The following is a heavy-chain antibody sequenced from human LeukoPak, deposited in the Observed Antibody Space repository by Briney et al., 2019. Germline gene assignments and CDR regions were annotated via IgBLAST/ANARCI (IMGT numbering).Heavy chain of an antibody. Sequence: AASVKVSCKASGYTFTSYGISWVRQAPGQGLEWMGGIIPIFGTANYAQKFQGRVTITTDESTSTAYMELSSLRSEDTAVYYCARGPRLRFGDWFDPWGQGTLVTVSS. J-gene: IGHJ5*02. CDR2: IIPIFGTA. V-gene: IGHV1-69*05. CDR1: GYTFTSYG. D-gene: IGHD5-12*01. CDR3: ARGPRLRFGDWFDP.